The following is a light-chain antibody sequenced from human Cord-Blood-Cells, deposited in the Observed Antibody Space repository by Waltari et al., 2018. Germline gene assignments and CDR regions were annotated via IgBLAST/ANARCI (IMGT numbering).Light chain of an antibody. CDR1: SSDVGSYNL. Sequence: QSALTQPASVSGSPGQSITISCTGTSSDVGSYNLVSWYQQHPGKAPKLMIYEGSKRHSGVSNRFSGSKSGNTASLTISGLPAEDEADYYCCSYAGSSTFDWVFGGGTKLTVL. V-gene: IGLV2-23*03. CDR3: CSYAGSSTFDWV. CDR2: EGS. J-gene: IGLJ3*02.